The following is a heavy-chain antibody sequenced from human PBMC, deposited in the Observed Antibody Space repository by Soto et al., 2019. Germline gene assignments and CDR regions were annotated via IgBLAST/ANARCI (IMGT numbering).Heavy chain of an antibody. CDR3: ARGSQLGSGSLRPGPSDIFDI. Sequence: EAQLVEAGGGLAQPGGSLRLSCEASGFKFRVYDMHWVRQFAGKGLEWVSAIGTTGDTYYSGSVRGRFTISRDDVEISLYLPLKSLTVGDTAVYYCARGSQLGSGSLRPGPSDIFDIWGQGTTVTVSS. V-gene: IGHV3-13*04. D-gene: IGHD3-10*01. CDR2: IGTTGDT. J-gene: IGHJ3*02. CDR1: GFKFRVYD.